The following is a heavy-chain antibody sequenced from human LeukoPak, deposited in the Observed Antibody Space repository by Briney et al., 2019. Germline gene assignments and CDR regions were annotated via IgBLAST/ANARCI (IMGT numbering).Heavy chain of an antibody. CDR2: INHSGST. CDR3: ALSWGYFDY. V-gene: IGHV4-34*01. J-gene: IGHJ4*02. D-gene: IGHD2/OR15-2a*01. Sequence: SETLSLTCTVSGGSISGYYWSWIRQPPGKGLEWIGEINHSGSTNYNPSLKSRVTISVDTSKNQFSLKLSSVTAADTAVYYCALSWGYFDYWGQGTLVTVSS. CDR1: GGSISGYY.